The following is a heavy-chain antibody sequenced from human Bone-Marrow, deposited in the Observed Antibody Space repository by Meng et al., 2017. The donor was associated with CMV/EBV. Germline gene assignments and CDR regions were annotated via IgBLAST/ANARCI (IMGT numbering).Heavy chain of an antibody. V-gene: IGHV3-74*01. CDR1: GFTFSSSW. Sequence: GGSLRLSCAASGFTFSSSWMHWVRQAPGKGLVWVSRINSDGSSTNYADSVKGRFTISRDNAKNTLFLQMNSLRAEDTAVYYCARVVGSGAYFDDWGPGNLVNVSS. J-gene: IGHJ4*02. D-gene: IGHD1-26*01. CDR2: INSDGSST. CDR3: ARVVGSGAYFDD.